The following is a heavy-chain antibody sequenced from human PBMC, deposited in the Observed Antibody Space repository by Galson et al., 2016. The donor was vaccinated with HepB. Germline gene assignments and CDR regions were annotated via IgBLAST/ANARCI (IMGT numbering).Heavy chain of an antibody. D-gene: IGHD4-11*01. CDR3: AKGTTRLGDN. Sequence: SLRLSCAASGFAFSVYGMTWVRQAPRKGLEWVAAISTSGGSTDYADSVKGRFTISRDNSKNMLYLQMNSLRVEDTALYYCAKGTTRLGDNWGQGNLVTVSS. J-gene: IGHJ4*02. CDR1: GFAFSVYG. V-gene: IGHV3-23*01. CDR2: ISTSGGST.